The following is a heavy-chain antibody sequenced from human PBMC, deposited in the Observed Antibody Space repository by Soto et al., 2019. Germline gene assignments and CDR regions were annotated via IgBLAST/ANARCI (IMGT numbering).Heavy chain of an antibody. CDR2: INPFDGSR. J-gene: IGHJ4*02. D-gene: IGHD3-10*01. CDR1: GYIFTRYY. V-gene: IGHV1-46*03. Sequence: GASVKVSCKASGYIFTRYYVHCVRQAPGQGLEWMGWINPFDGSRMFAQSFQGRVTFTRDTSTSTVYMELSGLRSDDTAVYYCSRVDPGETSPFDHWGQGTLVTVSS. CDR3: SRVDPGETSPFDH.